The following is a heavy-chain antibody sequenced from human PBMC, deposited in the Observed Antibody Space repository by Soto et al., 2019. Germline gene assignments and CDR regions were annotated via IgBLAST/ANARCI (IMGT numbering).Heavy chain of an antibody. J-gene: IGHJ6*02. CDR1: GFTFSNYW. Sequence: EVQLVESGGGLVQPGGSLRLSCAAAGFTFSNYWMHWVRQAPGKGLVWVSRINSDGSSTFYADSVRGRFTISRDNAKNTVFLQMNSRIGEDTAVYYCARGIQHRYGMDVWGQGTTVTVSS. CDR3: ARGIQHRYGMDV. D-gene: IGHD5-18*01. CDR2: INSDGSST. V-gene: IGHV3-74*01.